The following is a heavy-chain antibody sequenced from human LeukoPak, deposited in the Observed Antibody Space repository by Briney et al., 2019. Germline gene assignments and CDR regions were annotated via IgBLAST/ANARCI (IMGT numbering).Heavy chain of an antibody. CDR3: AISIITFGGVVVIE. CDR1: GYTFTSYH. CDR2: MHPNSGNT. V-gene: IGHV1-8*01. J-gene: IGHJ4*02. Sequence: EASVKVSCKASGYTFTSYHMNWVRQATGQGPEWMGWMHPNSGNTGHAQNFQDRVTMTRNTSISTAYMELSSLRSEDTAVYYCAISIITFGGVVVIEWGQGTLVTVSS. D-gene: IGHD3-16*02.